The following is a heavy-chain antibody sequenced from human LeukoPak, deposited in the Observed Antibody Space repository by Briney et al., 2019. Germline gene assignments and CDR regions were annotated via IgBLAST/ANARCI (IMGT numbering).Heavy chain of an antibody. CDR2: IYHSGTT. D-gene: IGHD2-15*01. CDR3: ARADYCGGGTCFRPFDY. Sequence: SQTLSLTCTVSGGSISSGDYFWSWLRQPPGKGLEWIGYIYHSGTTYYSPSLKSRITLSVHTSKTHFSLPLSSVTAADTAVYYCARADYCGGGTCFRPFDYWGQGTLVTVSS. V-gene: IGHV4-30-4*01. J-gene: IGHJ4*02. CDR1: GGSISSGDYF.